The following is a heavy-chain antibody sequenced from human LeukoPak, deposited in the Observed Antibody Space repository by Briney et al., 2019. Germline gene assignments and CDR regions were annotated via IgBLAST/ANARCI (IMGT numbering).Heavy chain of an antibody. J-gene: IGHJ4*02. Sequence: ASVKVSCKASGYTFTSYYMHWVRQAPGQGLEWMGIINPSGGSTSYAQKLQGRVTMTTDTSTSTAYMELRSLRSDDTAVYYCARYRYYGSGSYRGSVDYWGQGTLVTVSS. D-gene: IGHD3-10*01. CDR2: INPSGGST. V-gene: IGHV1-46*01. CDR1: GYTFTSYY. CDR3: ARYRYYGSGSYRGSVDY.